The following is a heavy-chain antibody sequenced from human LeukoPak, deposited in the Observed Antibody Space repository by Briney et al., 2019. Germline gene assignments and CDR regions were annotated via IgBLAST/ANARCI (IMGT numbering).Heavy chain of an antibody. CDR3: AREASGGYLDY. D-gene: IGHD4-23*01. J-gene: IGHJ4*02. V-gene: IGHV1-46*01. CDR2: INPTGGST. Sequence: ASVKVSCKASGYTFSSYYMHWVRQAPGQGLEWVGLINPTGGSTNYAQNFRGRVTMTRDTSTSTVYMDLNSLRSEDTAVYYCAREASGGYLDYWGQGTLVTVSS. CDR1: GYTFSSYY.